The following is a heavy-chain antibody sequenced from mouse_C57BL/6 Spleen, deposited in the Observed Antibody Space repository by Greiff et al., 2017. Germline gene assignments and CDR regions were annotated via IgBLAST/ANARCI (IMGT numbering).Heavy chain of an antibody. V-gene: IGHV5-6*02. Sequence: EVKLMESGGDLVKPGGSLKLSCAASGFTFSSYGMSWVRQTPDKRLEWVATISSGGSYTYYPDSVKGRFTISRDNAKNTLYLQMSSLKSEDTAMYYCARRYSSGYTWFAYWGQGTLVTVSA. D-gene: IGHD3-2*02. J-gene: IGHJ3*01. CDR3: ARRYSSGYTWFAY. CDR1: GFTFSSYG. CDR2: ISSGGSYT.